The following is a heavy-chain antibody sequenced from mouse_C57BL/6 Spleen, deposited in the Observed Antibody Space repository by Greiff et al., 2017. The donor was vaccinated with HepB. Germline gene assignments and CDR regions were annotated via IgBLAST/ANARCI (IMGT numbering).Heavy chain of an antibody. CDR3: ARGSFPLYYAMDY. J-gene: IGHJ4*01. CDR2: IRNKANGYTT. CDR1: GFTFTDYY. V-gene: IGHV7-3*01. Sequence: EVKLMESGGGLVQPGGSLSLSCAASGFTFTDYYMSWVRQPPGKALEWLGFIRNKANGYTTEYSASVKGRFTISRDNSQSILYLQMNALRAEDSATYYCARGSFPLYYAMDYWGQGTSVTVSS.